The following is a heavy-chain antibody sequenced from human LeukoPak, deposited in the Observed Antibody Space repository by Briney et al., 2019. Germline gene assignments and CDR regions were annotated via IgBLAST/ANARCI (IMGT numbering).Heavy chain of an antibody. CDR3: ARIFPHVLTMSSGLRGYMNV. V-gene: IGHV1-18*01. Sequence: ASVTVSCKASGYTFTSYGISWVRQAPRQGLEWMGWISAYNGNTNYAQKLQGRVTMTTDTSTSTAYMELRSLRSDDTAVYYCARIFPHVLTMSSGLRGYMNVWGKGTTVTVSS. CDR2: ISAYNGNT. CDR1: GYTFTSYG. J-gene: IGHJ6*03. D-gene: IGHD6-19*01.